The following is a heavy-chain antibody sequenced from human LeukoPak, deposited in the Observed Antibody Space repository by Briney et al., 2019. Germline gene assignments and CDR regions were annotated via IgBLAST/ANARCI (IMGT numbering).Heavy chain of an antibody. V-gene: IGHV3-30*18. CDR1: GFTFGSYG. CDR2: ISYDGNNK. Sequence: GRSLRLSCAASGFTFGSYGMHWVRQAPGKGLECMAVISYDGNNKYYADSVKGRFIISRDNSKNTLYLQMNSLRAEDTAVYYCAKDSEPAALYYYYGMDVWGQGTTVTVSS. CDR3: AKDSEPAALYYYYGMDV. D-gene: IGHD2-2*01. J-gene: IGHJ6*02.